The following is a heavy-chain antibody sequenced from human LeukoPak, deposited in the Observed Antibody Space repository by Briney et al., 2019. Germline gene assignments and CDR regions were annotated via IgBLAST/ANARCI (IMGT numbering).Heavy chain of an antibody. V-gene: IGHV3-64*01. J-gene: IGHJ5*02. Sequence: GGSLRLSCAASGFTLSSYAMHWVRQAPGKGLEYVSAISSNGGSTYYANSVKGRFTISRDNSKNTLYLQMGSLRAEDMAVYYCARGRITIFGRWFDPWGQGTLVTVSS. CDR2: ISSNGGST. D-gene: IGHD3-3*01. CDR3: ARGRITIFGRWFDP. CDR1: GFTLSSYA.